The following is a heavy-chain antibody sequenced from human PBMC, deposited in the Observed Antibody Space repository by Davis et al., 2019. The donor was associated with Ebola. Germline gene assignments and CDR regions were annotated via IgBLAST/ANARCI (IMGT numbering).Heavy chain of an antibody. CDR2: ISSSSDYI. V-gene: IGHV3-21*04. Sequence: GESLKISCAASGFTFSAYNMNWVRQAPGKGLEWVSSISSSSDYIYYADSLKGRFTISRDNAKNSLYLQMNSLRAEDTAVYYCAIANRGPVADTGDYWGQGTLVTVSS. J-gene: IGHJ4*02. CDR1: GFTFSAYN. D-gene: IGHD6-19*01. CDR3: AIANRGPVADTGDY.